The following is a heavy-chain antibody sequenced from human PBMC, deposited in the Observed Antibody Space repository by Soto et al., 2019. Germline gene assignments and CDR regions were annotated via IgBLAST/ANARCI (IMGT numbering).Heavy chain of an antibody. CDR2: FDPEDGET. D-gene: IGHD6-13*01. Sequence: ASVKVSCKVSGYTLTELSMHCVRQAPGKGLEWMGGFDPEDGETIYAQKFQGRVTMTEDTSTDTAYMELSSLRSEDTAVYYCATGEQQPPYYYYGMDVWGQGTTVTVSS. V-gene: IGHV1-24*01. CDR1: GYTLTELS. CDR3: ATGEQQPPYYYYGMDV. J-gene: IGHJ6*02.